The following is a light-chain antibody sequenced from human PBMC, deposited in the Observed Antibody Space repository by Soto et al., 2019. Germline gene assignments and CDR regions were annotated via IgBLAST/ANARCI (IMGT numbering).Light chain of an antibody. Sequence: DIVMTQSPDSLAVSLGERATINCKSSQSVLYSSNNKNYLAWYQQKPGQPPKLLIYWASTRESGVPDRFSGSGSGTDFTLTINSLQAEDVAVYYCQQYYSSPQAFGQGTKVEI. CDR2: WAS. V-gene: IGKV4-1*01. CDR1: QSVLYSSNNKNY. CDR3: QQYYSSPQA. J-gene: IGKJ1*01.